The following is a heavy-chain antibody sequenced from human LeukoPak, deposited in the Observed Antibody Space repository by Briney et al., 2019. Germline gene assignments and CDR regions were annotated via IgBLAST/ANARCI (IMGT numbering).Heavy chain of an antibody. CDR1: GYTFSIYG. V-gene: IGHV1-18*01. CDR2: ISAYNGNT. Sequence: ASVKVSCKASGYTFSIYGISWVRQAPGQGLEWMGWISAYNGNTNYAQKLQGRVTMTTDTSTSTAYMELGSLRSDDTAVYYCARGRDYYGSGSFVDVWGQGTTVTVSS. J-gene: IGHJ6*02. D-gene: IGHD3-10*01. CDR3: ARGRDYYGSGSFVDV.